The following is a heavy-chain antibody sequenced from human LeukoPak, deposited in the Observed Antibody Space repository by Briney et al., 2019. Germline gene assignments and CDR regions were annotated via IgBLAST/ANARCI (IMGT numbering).Heavy chain of an antibody. J-gene: IGHJ6*03. D-gene: IGHD5-24*01. Sequence: VKVSCKASGGTFSSYAISWVRQAPGQGLEWMGGIIPIFGTANYAQKFQGRVTMTRNTSISTAYMELSSPRSEDTAVYYCARGRDGYNYQDYYYYYMDVWGKGTTVTISS. CDR3: ARGRDGYNYQDYYYYYMDV. CDR2: IIPIFGTA. V-gene: IGHV1-69*05. CDR1: GGTFSSYA.